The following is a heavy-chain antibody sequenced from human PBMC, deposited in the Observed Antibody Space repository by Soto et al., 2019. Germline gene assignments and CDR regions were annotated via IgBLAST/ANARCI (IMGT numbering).Heavy chain of an antibody. V-gene: IGHV1-69*02. CDR2: IIPYLDIT. Sequence: QVQLVQSGAEVKKPGSSVKVSCKASGGTFGTYTISWVRQAPGQGLEWMGRIIPYLDITDYAQKFQGRFTIAADKSTTTAYMELHRLGSEDPAVYFCARDTTYWGQGTLVTVSS. J-gene: IGHJ4*02. CDR3: ARDTTY. D-gene: IGHD5-18*01. CDR1: GGTFGTYT.